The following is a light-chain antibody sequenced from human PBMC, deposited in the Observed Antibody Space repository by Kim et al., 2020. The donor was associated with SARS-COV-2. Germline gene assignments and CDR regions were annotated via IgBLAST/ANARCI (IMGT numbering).Light chain of an antibody. J-gene: IGLJ2*01. Sequence: GITVHISCSRTRRNIADNYVQWYQRCPGSAPTIVIYEDSERPSGVPDRFSGSIDTSSSSASLTISGLKTEDEADYYCQSYDIRNVIFGGGTKLTVL. CDR3: QSYDIRNVI. CDR2: EDS. V-gene: IGLV6-57*03. CDR1: RRNIADNY.